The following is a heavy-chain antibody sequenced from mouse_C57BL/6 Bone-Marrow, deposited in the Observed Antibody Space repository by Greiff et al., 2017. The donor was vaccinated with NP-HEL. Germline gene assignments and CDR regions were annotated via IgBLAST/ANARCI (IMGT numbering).Heavy chain of an antibody. V-gene: IGHV14-4*01. CDR3: TTPYYYDV. CDR1: GFNIKDDY. Sequence: EVKLVESGAELVRPGASVKLSCTASGFNIKDDYMHWVKQRPEQGLAWIGWIDPENGDTEYASKFQGKATITADTSSNTAYLQLSSLTSEDTAVYYCTTPYYYDVWGTGTTVTVSS. J-gene: IGHJ1*03. CDR2: IDPENGDT. D-gene: IGHD6-5*01.